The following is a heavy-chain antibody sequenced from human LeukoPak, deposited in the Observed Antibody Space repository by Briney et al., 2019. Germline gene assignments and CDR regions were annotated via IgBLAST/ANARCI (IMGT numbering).Heavy chain of an antibody. J-gene: IGHJ4*02. Sequence: GGSLRLSCAASGFTFSSYWMHWVRQAPGKGLVWVSRINSDGSSTSYADSVKGRFTISRDNAKNTLYLQMNSLRAEDTAVYYCARGPPRIAVAGPPDYWGQGTLVTVSS. CDR1: GFTFSSYW. CDR2: INSDGSST. D-gene: IGHD6-19*01. V-gene: IGHV3-74*01. CDR3: ARGPPRIAVAGPPDY.